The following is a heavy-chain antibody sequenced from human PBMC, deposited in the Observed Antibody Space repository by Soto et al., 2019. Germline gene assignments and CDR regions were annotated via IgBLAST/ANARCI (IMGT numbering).Heavy chain of an antibody. D-gene: IGHD3-10*01. V-gene: IGHV3-7*03. CDR3: ARENRCFNMDSRYSWCEP. CDR1: GFAFSAYW. CDR2: IKYDGSEK. Sequence: GVSLRLSFSSSGFAFSAYWMSWFRRAPGRGLEWVAYIKYDGSEKKYVDSVMGRFTISRDNAKNSLYLQMDGLRAEDTAVYYCARENRCFNMDSRYSWCEPWGEGIQGTVS. J-gene: IGHJ5*02.